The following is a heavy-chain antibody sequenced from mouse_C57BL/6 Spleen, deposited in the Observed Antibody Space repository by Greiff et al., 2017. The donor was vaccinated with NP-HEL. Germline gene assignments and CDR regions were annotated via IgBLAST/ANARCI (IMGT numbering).Heavy chain of an antibody. V-gene: IGHV1-69*01. CDR2: IDPSDSYT. J-gene: IGHJ2*01. CDR3: ARLGTGGY. D-gene: IGHD3-1*01. CDR1: GYTFTSYW. Sequence: VQLQQPGAELVMPGASVKLSCKASGYTFTSYWMHWVKQRPGQGLEWIGEIDPSDSYTNYNQKFKGKSTLTVDKSSSTAYMQLSSLTSEDSAVYDCARLGTGGYWGQGTTLTVSS.